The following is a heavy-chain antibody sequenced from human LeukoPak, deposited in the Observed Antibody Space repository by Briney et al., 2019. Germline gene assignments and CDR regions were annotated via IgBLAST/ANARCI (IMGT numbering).Heavy chain of an antibody. CDR3: ARAGVVVIEDAFDI. CDR2: IYYSGST. Sequence: SETLSLTCTVSGGSISSYYWSWIRQPPGKGLEWIGYIYYSGSTNYNPSLKSRVTISVDTSKNQFSLKLSSVTAADTAVYYCARAGVVVIEDAFDIWGQGTMVTVSS. CDR1: GGSISSYY. V-gene: IGHV4-59*01. D-gene: IGHD3-22*01. J-gene: IGHJ3*02.